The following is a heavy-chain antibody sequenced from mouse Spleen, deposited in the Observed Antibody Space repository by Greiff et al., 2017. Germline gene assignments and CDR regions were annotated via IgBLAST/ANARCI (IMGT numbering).Heavy chain of an antibody. Sequence: EVNLVESGGGLVKLGGSLKLSCAASGFTFSSYAMSWVRQTPEKRLEWVATISSGGGNTYYPDSVKGRFTISRDNAKNTLYLQMSSLKSEDTAMYYCARPSTMILDYWGQGTTLTVSS. CDR2: ISSGGGNT. J-gene: IGHJ2*01. CDR3: ARPSTMILDY. D-gene: IGHD2-4*01. CDR1: GFTFSSYA. V-gene: IGHV5-9*04.